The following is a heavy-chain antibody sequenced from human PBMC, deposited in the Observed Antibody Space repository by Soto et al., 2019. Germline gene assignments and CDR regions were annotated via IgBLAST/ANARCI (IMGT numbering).Heavy chain of an antibody. J-gene: IGHJ5*02. D-gene: IGHD6-19*01. CDR1: GFTFSSYW. CDR3: ARDRVAGTDGVEFFNWFDP. CDR2: IKQDGSEK. Sequence: PGGSLRLSCAASGFTFSSYWMSWVRQAPGKGLEWVANIKQDGSEKYYVDSVKGRFTISRDNAKNSLYLQMNSLRAEDTAVYYCARDRVAGTDGVEFFNWFDPWGQGTLVTVSS. V-gene: IGHV3-7*03.